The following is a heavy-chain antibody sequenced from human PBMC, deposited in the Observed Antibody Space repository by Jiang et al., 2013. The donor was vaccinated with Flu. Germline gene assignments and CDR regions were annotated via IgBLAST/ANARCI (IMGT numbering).Heavy chain of an antibody. CDR3: ARNLGDYSGGEYYLDY. J-gene: IGHJ4*02. CDR2: ISASGIT. CDR1: GGSISSGSYH. V-gene: IGHV4-61*02. D-gene: IGHD4-11*01. Sequence: PGLVKPSQTLSLFCTVSGGSISSGSYHWSWIRQSAGKRLEWIAGISASGITYYKPSLRSRLTISLDTSRNRVSLELHSVTAADTAMYYCARNLGDYSGGEYYLDYWGQGTLVTVSS.